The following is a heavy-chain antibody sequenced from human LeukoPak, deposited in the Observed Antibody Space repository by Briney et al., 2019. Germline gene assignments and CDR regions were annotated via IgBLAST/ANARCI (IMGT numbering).Heavy chain of an antibody. CDR2: IRYDGSNK. V-gene: IGHV3-30*02. CDR3: AKVSVSGGFGELLSGGDFDY. J-gene: IGHJ4*02. D-gene: IGHD3-10*01. CDR1: GFTFSSYG. Sequence: PGGSLRLSCAASGFTFSSYGMHWVRQAPGKGLEWVAFIRYDGSNKYYADSVKGRFTISRDNSKNTLYLQMNSLRAEDTAVYYCAKVSVSGGFGELLSGGDFDYWGQGTLVTVSS.